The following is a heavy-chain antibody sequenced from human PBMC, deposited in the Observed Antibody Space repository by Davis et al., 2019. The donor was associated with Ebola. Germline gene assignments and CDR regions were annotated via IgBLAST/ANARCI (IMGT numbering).Heavy chain of an antibody. V-gene: IGHV3-11*06. CDR1: GFTFSDYY. Sequence: GESLKISCAASGFTFSDYYMSWIRQAPGKGLEWVSYISSSSSYTNYADSVKGRFTISRDNAKNSLYLQMNSLRAEDTAVYYCGRGGGNKGVDYWGPGTLVTVSS. CDR2: ISSSSSYT. CDR3: GRGGGNKGVDY. J-gene: IGHJ4*02. D-gene: IGHD2/OR15-2a*01.